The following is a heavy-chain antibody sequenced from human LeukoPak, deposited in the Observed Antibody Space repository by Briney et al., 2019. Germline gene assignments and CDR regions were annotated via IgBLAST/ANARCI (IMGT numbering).Heavy chain of an antibody. CDR3: AKDQVGYCSSTSCRYYYYGMDV. Sequence: PGGSLRLSCAASGFTFSSYAMSWVRQAPGKGLEWVSAISGSGGSTYYADSVKGRFTISRDNSKNTLYLQMNSLGAEDTAVYYCAKDQVGYCSSTSCRYYYYGMDVWGQGTTVTVSS. CDR2: ISGSGGST. D-gene: IGHD2-2*03. V-gene: IGHV3-23*01. J-gene: IGHJ6*02. CDR1: GFTFSSYA.